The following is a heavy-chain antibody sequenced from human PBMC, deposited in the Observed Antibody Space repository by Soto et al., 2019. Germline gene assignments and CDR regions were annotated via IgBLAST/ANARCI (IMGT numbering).Heavy chain of an antibody. CDR2: IRGSGSPI. CDR1: GFTFSNYG. D-gene: IGHD2-21*01. J-gene: IGHJ4*02. Sequence: DVQLVESGGGLVQPGGSLSLSCGASGFTFSNYGMIWVRQAPGKGLEWVSYIRGSGSPIFYADSVKGRFTISRDNAKNSLYLQMNSLRDDDAAVYYCVRIGVVEYWGQGAPVTVAS. V-gene: IGHV3-48*02. CDR3: VRIGVVEY.